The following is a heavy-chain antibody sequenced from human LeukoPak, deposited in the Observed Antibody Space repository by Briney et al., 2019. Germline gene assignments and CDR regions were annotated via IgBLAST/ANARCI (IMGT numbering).Heavy chain of an antibody. CDR2: IYHSGST. CDR3: ARGGGSYAYFPVIGY. D-gene: IGHD1-26*01. Sequence: PSETLSLTCTVSGGSISSGGYYWSWIRQPPRKGLEWIGYIYHSGSTYYNPSLKSRVTISVDRSKNQFSLKLSSVTAADTAVYYCARGGGSYAYFPVIGYWGQGTLVTVSS. CDR1: GGSISSGGYY. J-gene: IGHJ4*02. V-gene: IGHV4-30-2*01.